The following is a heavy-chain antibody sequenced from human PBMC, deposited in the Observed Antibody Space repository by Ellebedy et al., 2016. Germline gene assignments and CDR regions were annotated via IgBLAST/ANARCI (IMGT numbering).Heavy chain of an antibody. J-gene: IGHJ2*01. Sequence: ASVKVSCKASGYTFTSYYMHWVRQAPGKGLEWMGILNPSGGSTSNAQKIQGRVTMTRDTSTSTVYMELTSLRSEDTAVYYCARGGYGTDWYFDLWGRGTLVTVSS. V-gene: IGHV1-46*01. CDR1: GYTFTSYY. CDR2: LNPSGGST. CDR3: ARGGYGTDWYFDL. D-gene: IGHD1-1*01.